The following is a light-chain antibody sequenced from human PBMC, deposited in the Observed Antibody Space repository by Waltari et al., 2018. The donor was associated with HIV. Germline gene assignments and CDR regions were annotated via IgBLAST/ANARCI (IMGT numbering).Light chain of an antibody. Sequence: NFMLTQPHSVSASPGKTVPISCTRSSGSISSNYVQWYQQRPGSSPTTVIYKDDQRPSGVPDGFSGSIDSSSNSASLTISGLRTEDEADYYCQSYDNENPVLFGGGTKLTVL. CDR1: SGSISSNY. V-gene: IGLV6-57*01. CDR2: KDD. J-gene: IGLJ2*01. CDR3: QSYDNENPVL.